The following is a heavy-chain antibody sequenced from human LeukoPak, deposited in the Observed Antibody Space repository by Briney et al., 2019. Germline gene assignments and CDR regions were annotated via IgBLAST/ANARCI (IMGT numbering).Heavy chain of an antibody. CDR3: ARDPHYGALDY. J-gene: IGHJ4*02. D-gene: IGHD4-17*01. V-gene: IGHV3-7*01. CDR1: GLSFSSSW. Sequence: GGSLRLSCAASGLSFSSSWMSWVRQPPGKGLEWVADLNPGGSATTYYVDSVKGRFTVSRDNAKNLLYLQMNNLRVEDTATYYCARDPHYGALDYWGQGILVTVSS. CDR2: LNPGGSATT.